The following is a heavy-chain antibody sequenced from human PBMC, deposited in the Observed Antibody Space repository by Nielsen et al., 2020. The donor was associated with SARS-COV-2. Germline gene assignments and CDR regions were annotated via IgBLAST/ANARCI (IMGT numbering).Heavy chain of an antibody. J-gene: IGHJ3*02. V-gene: IGHV4-39*01. CDR2: IYYSGST. CDR3: ARRTASGITIFGVVPLDAFDI. D-gene: IGHD3-3*01. Sequence: WIRQPPGKGLEWIGSIYYSGSTYYNPSLKSRVTISVDTSKNQFSLKLSSVTAADTAVYYCARRTASGITIFGVVPLDAFDIWGQGTMVTVSS.